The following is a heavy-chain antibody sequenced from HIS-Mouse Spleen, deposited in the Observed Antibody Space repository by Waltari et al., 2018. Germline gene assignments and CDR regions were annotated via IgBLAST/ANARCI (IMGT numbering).Heavy chain of an antibody. CDR3: ARRPPGSSGWYYFDY. J-gene: IGHJ4*02. CDR1: GGSFSGYY. CDR2: INHSGST. D-gene: IGHD6-19*01. Sequence: QVQLQQWGAGLLKPSETLSLTCAVYGGSFSGYYWSWIRQPPGKGLEWIGEINHSGSTNYNPSLKSRGTISVDTAKNQFSLKLSSVTAADTAVYYCARRPPGSSGWYYFDYWGQGTLVTVSS. V-gene: IGHV4-34*01.